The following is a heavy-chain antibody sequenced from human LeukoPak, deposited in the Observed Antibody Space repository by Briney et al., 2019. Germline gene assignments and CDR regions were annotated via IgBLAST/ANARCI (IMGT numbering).Heavy chain of an antibody. Sequence: PGGSLRLSCAASGFTFSSYWMHWVRQAPGKGLEWVAVIWYDGSNKYYADSVKGRFTISRDNSKNTLYLQMNSLRAEDTAVYYCARIMVRGVSIDYWGQGTLVTVSS. V-gene: IGHV3-33*08. D-gene: IGHD3-10*01. CDR2: IWYDGSNK. J-gene: IGHJ4*02. CDR1: GFTFSSYW. CDR3: ARIMVRGVSIDY.